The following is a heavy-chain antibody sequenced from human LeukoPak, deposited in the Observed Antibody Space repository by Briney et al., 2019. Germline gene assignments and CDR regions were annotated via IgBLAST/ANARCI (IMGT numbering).Heavy chain of an antibody. CDR3: ARVALGECSDGSCYSGYYYMDV. CDR2: IYYSGST. V-gene: IGHV4-39*01. J-gene: IGHJ6*03. Sequence: PSETLSLTCSVSGGSISSSSYYWGWIRQPPGKGLEWIGSIYYSGSTYYNSSLKSRVTISVDTSKNQFSLKLSSATAADTAVYYCARVALGECSDGSCYSGYYYMDVWGKGTTVTVSS. CDR1: GGSISSSSYY. D-gene: IGHD2-15*01.